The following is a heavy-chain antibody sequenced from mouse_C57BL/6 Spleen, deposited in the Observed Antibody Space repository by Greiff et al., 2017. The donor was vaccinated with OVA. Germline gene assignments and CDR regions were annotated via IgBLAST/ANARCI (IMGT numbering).Heavy chain of an antibody. J-gene: IGHJ4*01. D-gene: IGHD1-1*01. Sequence: EVQLQQSGPELVKPGASVKISCKASGYSFTGYYMNWVKQSPGKSLEWIGEINPSTGGTTYNQKFKAKATLTVDKSSSTAYMQLKSLTSEDSAVYYCARSGSGDYYAMDYWGQGTSVTVSS. CDR1: GYSFTGYY. CDR3: ARSGSGDYYAMDY. V-gene: IGHV1-42*01. CDR2: INPSTGGT.